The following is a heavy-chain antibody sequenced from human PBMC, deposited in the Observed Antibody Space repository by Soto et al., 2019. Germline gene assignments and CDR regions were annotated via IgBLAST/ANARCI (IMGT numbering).Heavy chain of an antibody. Sequence: GGSLRLSCTASGFTFGDYAMSWFRQAPGKGLEWVGFIRSKAYGGTTEYAASVKGRFTISRDDSKSIAYLQMNSLKTEDTAVYYCTRDRYDSSGYSYWYFDLWGRGTLVTVSS. CDR1: GFTFGDYA. CDR2: IRSKAYGGTT. CDR3: TRDRYDSSGYSYWYFDL. V-gene: IGHV3-49*03. D-gene: IGHD3-22*01. J-gene: IGHJ2*01.